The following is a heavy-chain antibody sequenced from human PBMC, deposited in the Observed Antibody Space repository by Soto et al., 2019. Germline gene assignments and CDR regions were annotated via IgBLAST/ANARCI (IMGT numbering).Heavy chain of an antibody. CDR1: GFTFSSYA. CDR3: ARVPLAFDI. V-gene: IGHV3-30-3*01. CDR2: ISYDGSNK. J-gene: IGHJ3*02. Sequence: GSLRLSCAASGFTFSSYAMHWVRQAPGKGLEWVAVISYDGSNKYYADSVKGRFTISRDNSKNTLYLQMNSLRAEDTAVYYCARVPLAFDIWGQGTMVTVSS.